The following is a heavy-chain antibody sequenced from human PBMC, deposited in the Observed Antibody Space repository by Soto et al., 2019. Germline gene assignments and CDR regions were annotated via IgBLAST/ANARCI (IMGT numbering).Heavy chain of an antibody. CDR1: GYSFTSYW. J-gene: IGHJ3*02. Sequence: GESLKISCKGSGYSFTSYWISWVRQMPGKGLEWMGRIDPSDSYTNYSPSFQGHVTISADKSISTAYLQWSSLKASDTAMYYCARGEPGDYGDYVAFDIWGQGTMVTVSS. CDR3: ARGEPGDYGDYVAFDI. D-gene: IGHD4-17*01. V-gene: IGHV5-10-1*01. CDR2: IDPSDSYT.